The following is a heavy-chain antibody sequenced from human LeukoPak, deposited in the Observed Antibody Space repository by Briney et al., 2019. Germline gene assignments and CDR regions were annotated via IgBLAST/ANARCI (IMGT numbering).Heavy chain of an antibody. D-gene: IGHD5-24*01. Sequence: GESLKISCQGSGYHFISNWIGWVRPTPGKGLEFLGIIYPHDSETIYSPSFQGQVTVSADKSINTAYLQWSSLKSSDTAMYYCARRWLQLGLDYWGQGTLVTVSS. CDR1: GYHFISNW. CDR2: IYPHDSET. J-gene: IGHJ4*02. V-gene: IGHV5-51*01. CDR3: ARRWLQLGLDY.